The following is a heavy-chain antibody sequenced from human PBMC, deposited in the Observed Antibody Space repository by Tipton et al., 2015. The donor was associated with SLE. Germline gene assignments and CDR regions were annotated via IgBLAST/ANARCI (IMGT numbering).Heavy chain of an antibody. D-gene: IGHD3-3*01. J-gene: IGHJ6*02. CDR3: ARDQSIFGVVTVRYYYYGLDV. CDR2: INPNSGDT. Sequence: QLVQSGAEVKITGASVKVSCKASGYIFTGQFLSWVRQAPGQGLEWMGWINPNSGDTHYAQKFQGRVTLTRDTSVSTAYMELSGLRSDDTAIYYCARDQSIFGVVTVRYYYYGLDVWGQGTTVTVSS. CDR1: GYIFTGQF. V-gene: IGHV1-2*02.